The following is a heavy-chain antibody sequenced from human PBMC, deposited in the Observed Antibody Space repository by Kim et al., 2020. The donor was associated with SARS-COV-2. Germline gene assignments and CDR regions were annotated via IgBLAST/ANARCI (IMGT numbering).Heavy chain of an antibody. CDR3: ATHSTLQLWSYFDY. J-gene: IGHJ4*02. V-gene: IGHV3-21*01. CDR1: GFTFSSYS. D-gene: IGHD5-18*01. Sequence: GGSLRLSCVASGFTFSSYSMHWVRQAPGKGLEWVSSISSSSSYIYYADSVKGRFTISRDNAKNTLYLQMNRLRAEDTAVYYCATHSTLQLWSYFDYWGQGTLVTVSS. CDR2: ISSSSSYI.